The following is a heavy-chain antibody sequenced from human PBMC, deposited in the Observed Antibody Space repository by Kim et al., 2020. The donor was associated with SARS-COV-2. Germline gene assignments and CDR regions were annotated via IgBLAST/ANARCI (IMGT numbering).Heavy chain of an antibody. J-gene: IGHJ6*03. Sequence: VRQAPGKGLEWVAVISYDGGNKYYADSVKGRFTISRDNSKNTLYLQMNSLRAEDTAMYYCARDLYPQVVPVATAPFYYMDVWGKGTTVTVSS. V-gene: IGHV3-30-3*01. CDR2: ISYDGGNK. D-gene: IGHD2-2*01. CDR3: ARDLYPQVVPVATAPFYYMDV.